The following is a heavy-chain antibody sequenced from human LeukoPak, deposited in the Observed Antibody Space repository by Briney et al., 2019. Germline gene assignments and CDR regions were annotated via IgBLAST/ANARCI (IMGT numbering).Heavy chain of an antibody. CDR2: MNPNSGNT. D-gene: IGHD6-13*01. Sequence: ASVKVSCKASGYTFTSYDINWARQATGQGLEWMGWMNPNSGNTGYAQKFQGRVTMTRNTSISTAYMELSSLRSEDTAVYYCARAKRQLVLSYYYYMDVWGKGTTVTVSS. V-gene: IGHV1-8*01. CDR3: ARAKRQLVLSYYYYMDV. CDR1: GYTFTSYD. J-gene: IGHJ6*03.